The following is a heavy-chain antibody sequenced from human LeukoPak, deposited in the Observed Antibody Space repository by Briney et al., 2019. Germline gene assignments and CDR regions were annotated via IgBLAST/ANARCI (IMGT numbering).Heavy chain of an antibody. J-gene: IGHJ4*01. D-gene: IGHD4-23*01. V-gene: IGHV3-74*01. CDR1: GFTFSNHW. Sequence: GGSLRLSCAASGFTFSNHWMHWVRQVPGKGLVWVSRSDGGGSSTSYADSVKGRFSISRDNAKSTLYPQMNSLRAEDTAVYYCARGPGSAGGAYVGDYWGQGILVTVSS. CDR2: SDGGGSST. CDR3: ARGPGSAGGAYVGDY.